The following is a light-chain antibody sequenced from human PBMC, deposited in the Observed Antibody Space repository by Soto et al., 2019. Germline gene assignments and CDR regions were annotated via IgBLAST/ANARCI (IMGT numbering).Light chain of an antibody. CDR3: QQYGSSPRT. Sequence: EIVLTQSPGTLSSSPGERATLSCRASQSVSSYLAWYQQKPGQAPRLLIYGASSRATGIPDRFSGSGSGTDFTLTISRLEPEDCAVYYCQQYGSSPRTFGQGTKGESK. J-gene: IGKJ1*01. CDR1: QSVSSY. V-gene: IGKV3-20*01. CDR2: GAS.